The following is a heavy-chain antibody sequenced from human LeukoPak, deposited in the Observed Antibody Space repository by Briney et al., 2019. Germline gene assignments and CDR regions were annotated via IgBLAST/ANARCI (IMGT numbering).Heavy chain of an antibody. CDR1: GGSFSGYF. J-gene: IGHJ4*02. Sequence: SETLSLTCAVYGGSFSGYFWSWIRQPPGKGLEWIGDINHNGGTNYNPSLKSRVTISVDTSKNQFSLKLSSVTAADTAVYYCARLKATVSIHAYFDSWGQGTLVTVSS. CDR3: ARLKATVSIHAYFDS. D-gene: IGHD4-17*01. V-gene: IGHV4-34*01. CDR2: INHNGGT.